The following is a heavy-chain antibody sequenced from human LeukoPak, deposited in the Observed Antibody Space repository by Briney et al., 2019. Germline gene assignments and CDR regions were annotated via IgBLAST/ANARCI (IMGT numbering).Heavy chain of an antibody. J-gene: IGHJ4*02. Sequence: SETLSLTCTVSGGSISSYYWSWIRQPPGKGLEWIGYIYYSGSTNYNPSLKSRVTISVDTSKNQFSLKLSSVTAADTAVYYCARSPGGYCSGGSCYWFDYWGQGTLVTASS. CDR2: IYYSGST. D-gene: IGHD2-15*01. CDR1: GGSISSYY. CDR3: ARSPGGYCSGGSCYWFDY. V-gene: IGHV4-59*01.